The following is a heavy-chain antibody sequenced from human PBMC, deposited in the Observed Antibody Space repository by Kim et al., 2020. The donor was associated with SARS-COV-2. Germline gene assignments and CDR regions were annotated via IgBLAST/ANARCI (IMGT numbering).Heavy chain of an antibody. Sequence: GGSLRLSCTSSGFTFDEYALSWFRQAPGKGPEWIGFIRSKTYGGTTRYAASLQDRFTISRDDSKGIAYLQMHSLKTEDTGVYYCARGAYDSSSFYYAAEYFHHWGQGTLVTVSS. CDR3: ARGAYDSSSFYYAAEYFHH. V-gene: IGHV3-49*03. CDR2: IRSKTYGGTT. CDR1: GFTFDEYA. J-gene: IGHJ1*01. D-gene: IGHD3-22*01.